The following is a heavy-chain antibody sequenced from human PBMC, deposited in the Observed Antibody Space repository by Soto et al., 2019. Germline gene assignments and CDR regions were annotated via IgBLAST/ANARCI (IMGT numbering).Heavy chain of an antibody. D-gene: IGHD2-2*01. CDR1: GGSFSGYY. CDR3: AREEVPQWFTRGYYGMDV. J-gene: IGHJ6*02. CDR2: INHSGST. V-gene: IGHV4-34*01. Sequence: LSLTCAVHGGSFSGYYWTWIRQPPGKGLEWIGDINHSGSTNYNSSLKSRVTISVDTSKNQLSLKLRSVTAADTAVYYCAREEVPQWFTRGYYGMDVWGQGTTVTVSS.